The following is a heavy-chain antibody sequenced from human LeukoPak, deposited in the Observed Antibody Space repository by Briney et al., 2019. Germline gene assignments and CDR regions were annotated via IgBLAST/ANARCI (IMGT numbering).Heavy chain of an antibody. CDR2: IIPIFGIA. CDR3: ARVVVVVAATYFGWFDP. D-gene: IGHD2-15*01. J-gene: IGHJ5*02. CDR1: GGTFSSYA. V-gene: IGHV1-69*04. Sequence: ASVKVSCKASGGTFSSYAISWVRQAPGQGLEWMGRIIPIFGIANYAQKFQGRVTITADKSTSTAYMELSSLRSEDTAVYYCARVVVVVAATYFGWFDPWGQGTLVTVSS.